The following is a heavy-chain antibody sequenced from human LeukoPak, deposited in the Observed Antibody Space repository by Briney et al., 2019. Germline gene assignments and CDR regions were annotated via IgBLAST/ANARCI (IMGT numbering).Heavy chain of an antibody. CDR2: ISGGGDST. Sequence: GGSLRLSCAVSGFTVRSFGMSWVRQAPGKGLEWVSSISGGGDSTYYAESVRGRFTIFRDSSKNTLLLQLDSLRAEDTALYYCARYCTSPDCLTYSSYYGMDVWGQGTAVTVSS. CDR1: GFTVRSFG. J-gene: IGHJ6*02. D-gene: IGHD2-8*01. CDR3: ARYCTSPDCLTYSSYYGMDV. V-gene: IGHV3-23*01.